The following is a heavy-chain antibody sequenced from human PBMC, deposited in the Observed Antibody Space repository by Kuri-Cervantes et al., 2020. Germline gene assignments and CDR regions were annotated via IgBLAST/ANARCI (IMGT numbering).Heavy chain of an antibody. D-gene: IGHD7-27*01. J-gene: IGHJ5*02. CDR1: GYTFTGYY. CDR2: INPNSGGT. CDR3: ARDGEIYNWFDP. Sequence: ASVKVSCKASGYTFTGYYMYWVRQAPGQGPEWMGWINPNSGGTKYAQKFQGRVTMTRDTSISTAYMELSGLRSDNTAVYYCARDGEIYNWFDPWGQGTLVTVSS. V-gene: IGHV1-2*02.